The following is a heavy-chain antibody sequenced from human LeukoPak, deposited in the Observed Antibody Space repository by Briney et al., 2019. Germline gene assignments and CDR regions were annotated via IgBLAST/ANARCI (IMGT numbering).Heavy chain of an antibody. CDR2: ISWNGGTT. D-gene: IGHD3-22*01. Sequence: GQSLRLSCAASGFTFSSYWMSWVRQAPGKGLEWVSMISWNGGTTSYADAVKGRFTISRDNAKNSLYLQMNSLRAEDTALYYCARRGFDSSGFYYFFDFWGQGTLVAVSS. CDR3: ARRGFDSSGFYYFFDF. V-gene: IGHV3-20*04. CDR1: GFTFSSYW. J-gene: IGHJ4*02.